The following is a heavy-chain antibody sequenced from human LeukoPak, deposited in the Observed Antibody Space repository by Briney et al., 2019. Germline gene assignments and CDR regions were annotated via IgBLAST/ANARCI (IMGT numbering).Heavy chain of an antibody. D-gene: IGHD2-2*01. CDR1: GDSASSHNAV. CDR3: ARLLGYCDSTNCYGNFDY. J-gene: IGHJ4*02. V-gene: IGHV6-1*01. Sequence: SQTLSLTCAISGDSASSHNAVWNWLRQSPSRGLEWLGRTYYRSRWYFDYAASVKSRITISPDASKNQFSLQLNSVTPEDTAVYYCARLLGYCDSTNCYGNFDYWGQGTLVTVSS. CDR2: TYYRSRWYF.